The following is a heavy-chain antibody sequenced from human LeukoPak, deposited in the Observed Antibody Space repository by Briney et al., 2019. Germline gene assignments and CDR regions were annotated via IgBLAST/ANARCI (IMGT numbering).Heavy chain of an antibody. CDR1: GYTFTGYY. CDR2: INPNSVGT. V-gene: IGHV1-2*02. J-gene: IGHJ4*02. CDR3: ARDRGVGVLRYFDWPSGY. Sequence: ASVKVSCKASGYTFTGYYMHWVRQAPGQGLEWMGWINPNSVGTNYAQKFQGRVTMTRDTSISTAYMELSRLRSDDTAVYYCARDRGVGVLRYFDWPSGYWGQGTLVTVSS. D-gene: IGHD3-9*01.